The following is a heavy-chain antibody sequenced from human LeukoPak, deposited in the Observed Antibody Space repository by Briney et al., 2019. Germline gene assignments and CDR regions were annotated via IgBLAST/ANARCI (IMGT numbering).Heavy chain of an antibody. J-gene: IGHJ4*02. V-gene: IGHV3-15*01. Sequence: GGSLRLSCAASGFTFSNAWMNWVRQAPGKGLDWVGRIKSKVKGETIEYAAPVKGRFTISRDDSKSTVYLQMNSLKIEDTAVYYCATGGYYLDYWGQGTLVTVSS. CDR2: IKSKVKGETI. CDR3: ATGGYYLDY. CDR1: GFTFSNAW. D-gene: IGHD3-3*01.